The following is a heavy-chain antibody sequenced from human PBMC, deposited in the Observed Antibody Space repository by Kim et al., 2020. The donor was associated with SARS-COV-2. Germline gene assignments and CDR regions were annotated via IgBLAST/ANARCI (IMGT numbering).Heavy chain of an antibody. CDR2: T. J-gene: IGHJ3*02. V-gene: IGHV1-2*02. D-gene: IGHD3-10*01. Sequence: TRFAQKVQGRVTMTRDTSISTAYMELSRLRSDDTAVYYCARNHRGDAFDIWGQGTMVTVSS. CDR3: ARNHRGDAFDI.